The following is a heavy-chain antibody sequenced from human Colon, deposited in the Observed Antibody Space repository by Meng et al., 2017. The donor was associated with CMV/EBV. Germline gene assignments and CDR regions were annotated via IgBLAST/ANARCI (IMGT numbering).Heavy chain of an antibody. Sequence: SETLSLTCAVYGGSFSGYYWSWIRQPPGKGLEWIGEINHSGSTNYNPSLKSRVTISVDTSKNQFSLKLSSVTAADTAMYYCARDPYNFWSGAPFWGQGTLVTVSS. CDR1: GGSFSGYY. V-gene: IGHV4-34*01. J-gene: IGHJ4*02. D-gene: IGHD3-3*01. CDR2: INHSGST. CDR3: ARDPYNFWSGAPF.